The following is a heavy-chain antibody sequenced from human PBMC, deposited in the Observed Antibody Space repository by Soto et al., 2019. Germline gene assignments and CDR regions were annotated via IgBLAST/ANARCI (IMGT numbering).Heavy chain of an antibody. D-gene: IGHD3-3*01. V-gene: IGHV4-30-2*01. CDR1: GGSISSGGYY. CDR3: ARGTFYDFWSGYYGNWFDP. J-gene: IGHJ5*02. Sequence: PSETLSLTCTVSGGSISSGGYYWSWIRQHPGKGLEWIGYIYHSGSTYYNPSLKSRVTISVDRSKNQFSLKLSSVTAADTAVYYCARGTFYDFWSGYYGNWFDPWGQGTLVTVSS. CDR2: IYHSGST.